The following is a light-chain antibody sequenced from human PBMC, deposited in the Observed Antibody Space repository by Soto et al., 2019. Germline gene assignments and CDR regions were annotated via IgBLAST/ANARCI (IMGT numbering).Light chain of an antibody. J-gene: IGKJ1*01. Sequence: EIVSTQSPATLSSFPGDRVTLSCRASQYINTRLAWYQHRPGQAPRLLIYQTSTRATGIPARFSGSGSGTEFTLTINSLQSEDFAVYYCQQYNNWWTFGQGTKVDIK. V-gene: IGKV3-15*01. CDR3: QQYNNWWT. CDR1: QYINTR. CDR2: QTS.